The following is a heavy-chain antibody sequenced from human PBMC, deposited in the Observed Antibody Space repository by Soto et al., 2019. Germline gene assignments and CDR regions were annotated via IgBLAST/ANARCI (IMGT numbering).Heavy chain of an antibody. CDR3: AEESSSSSWYYFDY. V-gene: IGHV1-69*02. CDR2: IIPILGIA. CDR1: GGTFSSYT. J-gene: IGHJ4*02. D-gene: IGHD6-13*01. Sequence: SVKVSCKASGGTFSSYTISWVRQAPGQGLEWMGRIIPILGIANYAQKFQGRVTITANKSTSTAYMELSSLRSEDTAVYYCAEESSSSSWYYFDYWGQGTLVTVSS.